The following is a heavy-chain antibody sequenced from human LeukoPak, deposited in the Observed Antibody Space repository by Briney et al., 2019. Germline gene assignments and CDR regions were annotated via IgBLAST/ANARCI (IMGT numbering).Heavy chain of an antibody. CDR1: GYIFTNYW. V-gene: IGHV5-51*01. CDR3: AKTGPHWYFEF. CDR2: IYPGDSDI. Sequence: GESLKISCKGSGYIFTNYWIGWVRQMPGKGLEWMGIIYPGDSDIRYSPSFQGQVTISVDKSISTTYLQWNSLKSSDTAMYYCAKTGPHWYFEFWGRGTLVTVSS. J-gene: IGHJ2*01.